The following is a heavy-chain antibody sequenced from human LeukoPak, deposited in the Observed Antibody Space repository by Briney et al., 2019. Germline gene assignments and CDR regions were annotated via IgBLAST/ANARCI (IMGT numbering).Heavy chain of an antibody. CDR2: INHSGST. CDR3: ARGGVLTYFDY. V-gene: IGHV4-34*01. J-gene: IGHJ4*02. D-gene: IGHD3-9*01. Sequence: SETLSLTCAVYGGSFSGYYWSWIRQPPGKGLEWIGEINHSGSTNYNPSLKSRVTISVDTSKNQFSLKLSSVTAADTAVYYCARGGVLTYFDYWGQGTLVTVSS. CDR1: GGSFSGYY.